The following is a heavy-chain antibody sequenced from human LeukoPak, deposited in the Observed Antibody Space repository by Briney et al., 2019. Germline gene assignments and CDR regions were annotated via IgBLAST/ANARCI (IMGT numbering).Heavy chain of an antibody. J-gene: IGHJ4*02. D-gene: IGHD3-22*01. CDR2: ISGSGGST. CDR3: AKQNYYDSSGYYNN. Sequence: GGSLRLSRAASGFTFSSYGMSWVRQAPGKGLEWVSAISGSGGSTYYADSVKGRFTISRDNSKNTLYLQMNSLRAEDTAVYYCAKQNYYDSSGYYNNWGQGTLVTVSS. V-gene: IGHV3-23*01. CDR1: GFTFSSYG.